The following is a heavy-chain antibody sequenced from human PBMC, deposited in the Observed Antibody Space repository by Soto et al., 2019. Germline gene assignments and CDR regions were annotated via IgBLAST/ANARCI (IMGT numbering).Heavy chain of an antibody. J-gene: IGHJ4*02. V-gene: IGHV4-31*03. CDR2: IYYGGST. CDR3: ARLVVAATFPVEYFDY. D-gene: IGHD2-15*01. CDR1: GGSISSGGYY. Sequence: NPSETLSLTCTVSGGSISSGGYYWSWIRQHPGKGLEWIGYIYYGGSTYYNPSLKSRVTISVDTSKNQFSLKLSSVTAADTAVCYCARLVVAATFPVEYFDYWGQGTLVTVSS.